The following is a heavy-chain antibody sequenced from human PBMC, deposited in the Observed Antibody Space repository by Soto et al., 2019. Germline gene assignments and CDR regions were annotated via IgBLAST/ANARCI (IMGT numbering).Heavy chain of an antibody. D-gene: IGHD1-26*01. CDR1: GYTFTHHD. CDR3: ARGIVGGSTRAFDV. V-gene: IGHV1-8*01. Sequence: QVQLVQSGAEVKKPGASVRFSCTASGYTFTHHDVNWVRQAPGQGPEWMGWMNTKSGETVYAKIFQARVKMPRDTSISTAYMELSSLRSGDTAIYFCARGIVGGSTRAFDVWGQGTKVTVSS. J-gene: IGHJ3*01. CDR2: MNTKSGET.